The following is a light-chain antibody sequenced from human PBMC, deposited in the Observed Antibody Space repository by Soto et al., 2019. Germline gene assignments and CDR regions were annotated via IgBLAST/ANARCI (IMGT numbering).Light chain of an antibody. Sequence: LTQPASVSGSPGQAITISCTGTSSDVGGYNYVSWYQQHPGKAPKLMIYDVSDRPSGVSNRFSGSKSGHTASLTISGLQAEYYVDDYSTAYRNTGTLDVCGTEANVPV. V-gene: IGLV2-14*01. CDR3: TAYRNTGTLDV. CDR2: DVS. CDR1: SSDVGGYNY. J-gene: IGLJ1*01.